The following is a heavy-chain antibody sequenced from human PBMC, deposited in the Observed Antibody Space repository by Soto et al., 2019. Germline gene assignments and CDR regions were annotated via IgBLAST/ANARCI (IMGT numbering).Heavy chain of an antibody. D-gene: IGHD6-19*01. CDR1: GFTFSSYA. V-gene: IGHV3-30*04. Sequence: QVQLVESGGGVVQPGRSLRLSCAASGFTFSSYAIHWVRQAPGKGLEWVALISYDGTNKFYADSVKGRFTISRDNSKNTLYLQMNNLRAEDTAVYYCARERYSRGSPPDYWGQGTLVTVSS. CDR2: ISYDGTNK. J-gene: IGHJ4*02. CDR3: ARERYSRGSPPDY.